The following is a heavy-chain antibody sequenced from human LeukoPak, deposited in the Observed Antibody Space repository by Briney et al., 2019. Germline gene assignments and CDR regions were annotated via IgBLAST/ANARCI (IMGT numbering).Heavy chain of an antibody. CDR2: ISSSSYI. CDR1: GFTFSSYS. D-gene: IGHD6-13*01. J-gene: IGHJ6*03. CDR3: ARDAAAGIGYYYYYMDV. Sequence: SGGSLRLSCAASGFTFSSYSMNWVRQAPGKGLEWVSSISSSSYIYYADSVKGRFTISRDNAKNSLYLQMNSLRAEDTAVYYCARDAAAGIGYYYYYMDVWGKGTTVTVSS. V-gene: IGHV3-21*01.